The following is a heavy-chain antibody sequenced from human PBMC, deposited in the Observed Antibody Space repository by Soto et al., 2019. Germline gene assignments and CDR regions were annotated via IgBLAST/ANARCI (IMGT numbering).Heavy chain of an antibody. V-gene: IGHV3-48*03. Sequence: GESLKISCAASGFTFSSYEMNWVRQAPGKGLEWVSYISSSGSTIYYADSVKGRFTISRDNAKNSLYLQMNSLRAEDTAVYYCARERRGAARPNDAFDIWGQGTMVTVSS. CDR3: ARERRGAARPNDAFDI. J-gene: IGHJ3*02. CDR1: GFTFSSYE. D-gene: IGHD6-6*01. CDR2: ISSSGSTI.